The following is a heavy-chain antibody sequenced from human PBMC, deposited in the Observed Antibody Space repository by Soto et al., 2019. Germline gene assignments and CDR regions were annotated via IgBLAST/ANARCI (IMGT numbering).Heavy chain of an antibody. CDR3: ARLLDTGSGYCFFGY. CDR2: IFHSGNT. Sequence: PSETLSLTCTVSGYSISSGYYWGWIRQPPGNGLEWIGSIFHSGNTYDNPSLKSRVTMSVDMSKNQFSLKLSSVTAADTAVYFCARLLDTGSGYCFFGYWGQGTLVTVSS. CDR1: GYSISSGYY. D-gene: IGHD3-22*01. V-gene: IGHV4-38-2*02. J-gene: IGHJ4*02.